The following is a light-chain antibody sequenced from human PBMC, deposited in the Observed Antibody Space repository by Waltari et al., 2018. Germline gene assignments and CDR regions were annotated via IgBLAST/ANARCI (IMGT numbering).Light chain of an antibody. CDR1: SSDVGGYNY. V-gene: IGLV2-14*01. CDR3: SSYSSSSTLYV. Sequence: QSALTQPASVSGSPGQSITISCTGTSSDVGGYNYVSWYQQHPGKAPKVMLYEVNNRPSVVDNRFSGSKSGNTASLTISGLQADDEADYYCSSYSSSSTLYVFGTGTMVTVL. CDR2: EVN. J-gene: IGLJ1*01.